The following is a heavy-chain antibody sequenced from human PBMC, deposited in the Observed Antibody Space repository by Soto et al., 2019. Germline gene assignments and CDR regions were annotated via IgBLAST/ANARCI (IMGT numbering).Heavy chain of an antibody. J-gene: IGHJ2*01. D-gene: IGHD2-21*01. CDR3: ARASRSLTAAQWRAYFDL. CDR2: IYYTGST. Sequence: QVQLQESGPGLLKPSETLSLTCTVSGGSISSGSYYWSWVRQHPGKGLEWIGYIYYTGSTYYDPSLKSRVTMSVDTSKNQFSLKLTSVTAADTAIYYCARASRSLTAAQWRAYFDLWGRGTLVTVSS. CDR1: GGSISSGSYY. V-gene: IGHV4-31*03.